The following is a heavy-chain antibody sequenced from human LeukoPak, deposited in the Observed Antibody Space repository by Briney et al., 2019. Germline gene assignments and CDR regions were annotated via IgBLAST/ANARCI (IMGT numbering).Heavy chain of an antibody. J-gene: IGHJ4*02. Sequence: SETLSLTCTVSGYSISSGYYWGWIQQPPGKGLEWIGSIYHSGSTYYNPSLKSRVTISVDTSKNQFSLKLSSVTAADTAVYYCGRQGGSGSSNWGQGTLVTVSS. D-gene: IGHD3-10*01. CDR1: GYSISSGYY. V-gene: IGHV4-38-2*02. CDR2: IYHSGST. CDR3: GRQGGSGSSN.